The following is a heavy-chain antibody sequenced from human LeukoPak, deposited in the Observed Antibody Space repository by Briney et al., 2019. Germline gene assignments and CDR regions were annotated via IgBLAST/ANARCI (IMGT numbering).Heavy chain of an antibody. CDR3: ACPGGDAFDI. V-gene: IGHV3-30*03. D-gene: IGHD1-14*01. CDR2: ISYDGSNK. J-gene: IGHJ3*02. Sequence: GGSLRLSCAASGFTFSSYGMHWVRQAPGKGLEWVAVISYDGSNKYYADSVKGRFTISRDNSKNTLYLQMNSLRSEDTAVYYCACPGGDAFDIWGQGTMVTVSS. CDR1: GFTFSSYG.